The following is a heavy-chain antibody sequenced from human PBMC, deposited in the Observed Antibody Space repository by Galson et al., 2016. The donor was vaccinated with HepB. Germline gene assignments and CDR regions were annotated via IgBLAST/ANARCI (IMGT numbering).Heavy chain of an antibody. CDR1: GDSFATYD. CDR3: ARGSDYSNYVAIY. V-gene: IGHV1-8*01. CDR2: MNPNTGDT. J-gene: IGHJ4*02. Sequence: SVKVSCRASGDSFATYDISWLRQATGQGPEWIGWMNPNTGDTGYVPKFQGRVTMTRNASISTAYMELSSLRSEDTAVYYCARGSDYSNYVAIYWGQGTLVTASS. D-gene: IGHD4-11*01.